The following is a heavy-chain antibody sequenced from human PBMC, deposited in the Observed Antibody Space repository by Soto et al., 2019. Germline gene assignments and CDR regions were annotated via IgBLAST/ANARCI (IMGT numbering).Heavy chain of an antibody. D-gene: IGHD3-3*01. CDR2: IIPIFGTA. CDR3: ARGRSVRFLEWSYYFDY. J-gene: IGHJ4*02. Sequence: QVQLVQSGAEVKKPGSSVKVSCKASGGTFSGYAISWVRQAPGQGLEWMGGIIPIFGTANYAQKFQGRVTITADESTSTAYMELSSLRSEDTAVYYCARGRSVRFLEWSYYFDYWGQGTLVTVSS. CDR1: GGTFSGYA. V-gene: IGHV1-69*01.